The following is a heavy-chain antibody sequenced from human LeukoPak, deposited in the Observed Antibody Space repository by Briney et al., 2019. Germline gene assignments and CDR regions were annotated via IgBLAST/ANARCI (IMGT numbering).Heavy chain of an antibody. CDR3: AKSHCSSTSCYVTY. Sequence: PGRSLRLSCAASGFTFDDYAMHWVRQAPGKGLEWVSGISWNSGSIGYADSVKGRFTISRDNAKNSLYLQMNSLRAEDTALYYCAKSHCSSTSCYVTYWGQGTLATVSS. CDR2: ISWNSGSI. V-gene: IGHV3-9*01. CDR1: GFTFDDYA. D-gene: IGHD2-2*01. J-gene: IGHJ4*02.